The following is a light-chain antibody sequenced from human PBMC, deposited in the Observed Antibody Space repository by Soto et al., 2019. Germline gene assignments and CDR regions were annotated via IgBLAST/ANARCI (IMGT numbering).Light chain of an antibody. Sequence: EVVLTQSPGTLSLSPGERATLSCRASQSVSSNYLAWYQQKPGQAPRLLIYDASNRATGIPDRFSGSGSGTDFTRTISRLESEDVAVYYCQQYGRSPGLFTFGPGTKVDIK. J-gene: IGKJ3*01. CDR2: DAS. CDR1: QSVSSNY. V-gene: IGKV3-20*01. CDR3: QQYGRSPGLFT.